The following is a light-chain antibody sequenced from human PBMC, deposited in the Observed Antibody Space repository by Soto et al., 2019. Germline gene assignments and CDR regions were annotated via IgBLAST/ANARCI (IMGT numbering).Light chain of an antibody. CDR1: QNINRQ. J-gene: IGKJ1*01. Sequence: DVQMTQSPSSLSASVGDRVTITCRASQNINRQLNWYQQKPGKAPNLLIYAASSLHSGVPSRFSGSGSGTEFTLTISVLQPEDFATYFCQQSYIPSWTFGQGTKVEIQ. V-gene: IGKV1-39*01. CDR3: QQSYIPSWT. CDR2: AAS.